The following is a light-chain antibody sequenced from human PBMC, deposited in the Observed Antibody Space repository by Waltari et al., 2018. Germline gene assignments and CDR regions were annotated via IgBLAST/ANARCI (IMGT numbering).Light chain of an antibody. CDR1: QSVLYSSNNKNY. J-gene: IGKJ1*01. CDR2: WAS. CDR3: QQYYTTPT. V-gene: IGKV4-1*01. Sequence: DIVMTQSPDSLAVSLGERATINCKSSQSVLYSSNNKNYLAGHQQKPGQPPKLLIYWASTRESGGPDRFRGSGSGTDFPLAISSLQAEDVAVYYCQQYYTTPTFGQGTKVEIK.